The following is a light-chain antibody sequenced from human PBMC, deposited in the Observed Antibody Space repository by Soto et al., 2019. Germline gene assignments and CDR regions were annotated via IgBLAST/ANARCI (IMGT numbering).Light chain of an antibody. CDR2: GDN. J-gene: IGLJ2*01. V-gene: IGLV1-40*01. CDR3: QSYDNSLSCSV. CDR1: SSNNGAGYD. Sequence: QSVLTQPPSVSGAPGQRVTISCTGSSSNNGAGYDVHWYQQLPGTAPKLLIYGDNNRPSGVPDRFSGSKSGTSASLAITGLQAEDEADYYCQSYDNSLSCSVFGGGTKVTVL.